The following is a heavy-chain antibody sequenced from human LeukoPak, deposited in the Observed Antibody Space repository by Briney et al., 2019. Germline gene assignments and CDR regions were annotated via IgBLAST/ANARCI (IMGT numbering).Heavy chain of an antibody. D-gene: IGHD4-23*01. V-gene: IGHV4-59*01. J-gene: IGHJ6*02. Sequence: SETLSLTCTVSGGSISSYYWSWIRQPPGKGLEWIGYIYYSGSTNYNPSLKSRVTISVDTSKNQFSLKLSSVTAADTAVYYCARHIRGGSDYGGKYYGMDVWGQGTTVTVSS. CDR1: GGSISSYY. CDR2: IYYSGST. CDR3: ARHIRGGSDYGGKYYGMDV.